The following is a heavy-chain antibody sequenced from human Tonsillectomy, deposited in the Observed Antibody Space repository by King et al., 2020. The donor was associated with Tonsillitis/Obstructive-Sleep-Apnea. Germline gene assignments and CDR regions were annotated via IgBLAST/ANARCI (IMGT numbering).Heavy chain of an antibody. D-gene: IGHD5-18*01. CDR1: GFTFDDYA. CDR2: ISWNSGSI. V-gene: IGHV3-9*01. Sequence: VQLVESGGGLVQPGRSLRLSCAASGFTFDDYAMHWVRQAPGKGLEWVSGISWNSGSIGYADSVKGRFTISRDNARNPLYLQMSSLRAEDTALYYCAKDIFQEGYSYGSASFDYWGQGTLVTVSS. CDR3: AKDIFQEGYSYGSASFDY. J-gene: IGHJ4*02.